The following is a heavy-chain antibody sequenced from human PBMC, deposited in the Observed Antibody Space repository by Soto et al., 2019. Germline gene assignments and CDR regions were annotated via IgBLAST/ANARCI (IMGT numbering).Heavy chain of an antibody. D-gene: IGHD3-16*01. V-gene: IGHV4-39*07. CDR2: VYYRGRS. CDR1: GGSVSNSNYY. CDR3: AREGGYYWFDP. J-gene: IGHJ5*02. Sequence: PSETLSLTCTVSGGSVSNSNYYWGWIRQSPGKGLEWIGSVYYRGRSYSKSSVKSRVTISVDTSKNQFSLNLNSVTASDTAVYYCAREGGYYWFDPWGQGTLVTVSS.